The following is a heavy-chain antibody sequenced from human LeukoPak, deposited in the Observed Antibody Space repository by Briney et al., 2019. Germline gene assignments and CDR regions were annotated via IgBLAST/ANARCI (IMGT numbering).Heavy chain of an antibody. CDR1: GYTFTNYG. V-gene: IGHV1-18*01. Sequence: GASVRVSCTASGYTFTNYGITWMRQAPGQGLEWMGWISANNGDTDYPQKFQGRVTMTTDTYTTTAYMELRSLRSVDTATYYCARESHITREDYWGQGTLVTVSS. CDR3: ARESHITREDY. D-gene: IGHD1-14*01. J-gene: IGHJ4*02. CDR2: ISANNGDT.